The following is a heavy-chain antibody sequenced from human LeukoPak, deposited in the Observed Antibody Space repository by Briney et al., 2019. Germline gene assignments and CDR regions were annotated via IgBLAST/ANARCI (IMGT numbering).Heavy chain of an antibody. Sequence: GGSLRLSCAASGFTFSNFGMNWVRQAPGKGLEWVSFISSISPYIYYADSVKGRFTISRDDAKNSLYLQMNSLRAEDSAVYYCARGGYHAYYLDYWGQGSLVTVSS. D-gene: IGHD5-18*01. J-gene: IGHJ4*02. CDR3: ARGGYHAYYLDY. V-gene: IGHV3-21*06. CDR2: ISSISPYI. CDR1: GFTFSNFG.